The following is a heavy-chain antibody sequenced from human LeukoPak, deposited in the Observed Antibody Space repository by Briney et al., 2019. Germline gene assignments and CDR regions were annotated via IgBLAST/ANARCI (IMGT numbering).Heavy chain of an antibody. CDR3: ASPRYIDYYYFDY. Sequence: PGGSMRLSCAASGFTFSSYWMSWVRQAPGKGLEWVANIKQDGSEKYYVDSVKGRFTISRDNARNSLYLQMNSLRAEDTAVYYCASPRYIDYYYFDYWGQGTLVTVSS. D-gene: IGHD3-9*01. CDR1: GFTFSSYW. V-gene: IGHV3-7*01. CDR2: IKQDGSEK. J-gene: IGHJ4*02.